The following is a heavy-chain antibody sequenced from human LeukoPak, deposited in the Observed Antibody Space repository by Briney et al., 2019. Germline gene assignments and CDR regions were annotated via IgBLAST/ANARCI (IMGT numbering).Heavy chain of an antibody. Sequence: GGSLRLFCAATGFTFSKNGMHGVRQAPGKGLEWVAVISCDGQDTNHADSVKGRVAISRDNRKETRFLQMNSLRVADTAVYCSPRDRSAEYYYYGMDVWGPGTTVTVS. CDR1: GFTFSKNG. CDR2: ISCDGQDT. J-gene: IGHJ6*02. V-gene: IGHV3-30*03. CDR3: PRDRSAEYYYYGMDV.